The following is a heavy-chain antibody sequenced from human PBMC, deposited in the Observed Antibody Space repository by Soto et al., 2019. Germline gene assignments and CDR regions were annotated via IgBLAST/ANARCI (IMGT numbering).Heavy chain of an antibody. CDR3: ARRGLGRXMITFGGVIATLGAFDI. CDR2: IYHSGST. CDR1: GGSISSSNW. V-gene: IGHV4-4*02. Sequence: SETLSLTCAVSGGSISSSNWWSWVRQPPGKGLEWIGEIYHSGSTNYNPSLKSRVTISVDKSKNQFSLKLSSVTAADTAVYYCARRGLGRXMITFGGVIATLGAFDIWGQGTMVTVSS. J-gene: IGHJ3*02. D-gene: IGHD3-16*02.